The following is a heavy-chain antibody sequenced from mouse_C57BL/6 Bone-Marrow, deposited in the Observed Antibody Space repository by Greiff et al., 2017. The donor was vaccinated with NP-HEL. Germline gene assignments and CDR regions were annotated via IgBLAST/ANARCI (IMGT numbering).Heavy chain of an antibody. CDR2: FTIYSDAT. V-gene: IGHV1-49*01. J-gene: IGHJ3*01. D-gene: IGHD3-1*01. Sequence: LQQSGAELVRPGSSVKLSCKDSYFAFTASAMHWVKQRPGHGLEWIGSFTIYSDATEYSENFKGKATLTVNTSSSTAYMELSSLTSEDAVVYDCAYLGGFPFAYWGQGTLVTVSA. CDR3: AYLGGFPFAY. CDR1: YFAFTASA.